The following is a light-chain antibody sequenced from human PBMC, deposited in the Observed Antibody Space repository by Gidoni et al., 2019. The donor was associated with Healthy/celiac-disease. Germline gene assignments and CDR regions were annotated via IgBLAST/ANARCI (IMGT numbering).Light chain of an antibody. CDR3: QQYYSTPRALT. Sequence: DIVMTQSPDSLAVSLGERATINCKSSQSVLYSSNNKNYLAWYQQKPGHPPKLLIYWASTRESGFPDRFSGSGSGTDFTLTISSLQAEDVAVYYCQQYYSTPRALTFXGXTKVEIK. CDR1: QSVLYSSNNKNY. J-gene: IGKJ4*01. CDR2: WAS. V-gene: IGKV4-1*01.